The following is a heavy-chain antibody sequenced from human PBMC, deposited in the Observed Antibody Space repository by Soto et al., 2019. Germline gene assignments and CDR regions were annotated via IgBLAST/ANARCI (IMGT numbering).Heavy chain of an antibody. Sequence: EVQLVESGGGLVKPGGSLRLSCAASGLTFSNAWMSWVRQAPGKGLEWVGRIKSKADGGTTDYAAPVKGRLTISRDDSKNTLYRQMNSLKIDDTGVYYCTTYSNGWYWGPGTLVTGSS. CDR3: TTYSNGWY. J-gene: IGHJ4*02. V-gene: IGHV3-15*01. CDR1: GLTFSNAW. CDR2: IKSKADGGTT. D-gene: IGHD6-19*01.